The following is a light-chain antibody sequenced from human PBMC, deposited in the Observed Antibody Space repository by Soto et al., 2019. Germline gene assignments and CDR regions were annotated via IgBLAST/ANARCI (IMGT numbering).Light chain of an antibody. Sequence: DIQMTQSPSALSASVGDRATITCRASQSISSWLAWYQQKPGKAPKLLIYDASTLQSGVPSRYSGSGSGTDFTLTISSLQPEDFAVYYCQQYNNWPRTFGQGTKVDI. CDR3: QQYNNWPRT. CDR1: QSISSW. J-gene: IGKJ1*01. V-gene: IGKV1-5*01. CDR2: DAS.